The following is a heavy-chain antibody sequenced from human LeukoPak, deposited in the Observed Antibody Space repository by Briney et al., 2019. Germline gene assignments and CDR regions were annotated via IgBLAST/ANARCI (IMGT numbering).Heavy chain of an antibody. D-gene: IGHD1-14*01. J-gene: IGHJ3*02. V-gene: IGHV4-31*03. CDR3: ARQTTRRGWADDAFDI. CDR2: IEPSGKT. CDR1: GGSIISGLYF. Sequence: SETLSLTCTVSGGSIISGLYFWSWLRQLPGKGLEWIGYIEPSGKTYLSPSLKSRLTISMDTSENHLSLNLRSVTAADTAVYYCARQTTRRGWADDAFDIWGQGTMVTVSS.